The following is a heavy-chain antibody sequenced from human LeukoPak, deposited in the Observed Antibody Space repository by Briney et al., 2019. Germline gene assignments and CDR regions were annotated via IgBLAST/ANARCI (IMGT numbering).Heavy chain of an antibody. V-gene: IGHV3-21*01. Sequence: GGSLRLSCSASGFTFSDYDMNWVRQAPGKGLEWVSSISGLSSYTYYGESVKGRFSISRDNAKNSLYLQMNSLGAEDTATYYCGGAFPPLRTSSAGDLWGQGILVTVSS. CDR1: GFTFSDYD. CDR3: GGAFPPLRTSSAGDL. CDR2: ISGLSSYT. D-gene: IGHD3-16*01. J-gene: IGHJ4*02.